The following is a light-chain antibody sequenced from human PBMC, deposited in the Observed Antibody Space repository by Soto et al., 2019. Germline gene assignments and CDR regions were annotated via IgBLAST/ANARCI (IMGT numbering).Light chain of an antibody. CDR3: QQYGDSPVT. Sequence: EIVLTQSPGTLSLSPGERATLSCRASQSLSSSYLAWYQQKPGQAPRLLIYDASSRATGIPDRFSGGGSGTDFTLTISRLEPEDFAVYYCQQYGDSPVTFGQGTKVDIK. CDR1: QSLSSSY. J-gene: IGKJ1*01. CDR2: DAS. V-gene: IGKV3-20*01.